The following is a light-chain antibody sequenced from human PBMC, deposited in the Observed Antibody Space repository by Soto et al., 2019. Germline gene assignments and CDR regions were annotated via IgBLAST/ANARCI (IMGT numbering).Light chain of an antibody. CDR2: DAS. CDR3: QQFNSYPP. J-gene: IGKJ4*01. CDR1: QGISSA. V-gene: IGKV1-13*02. Sequence: AIQLTQSPSSRAASVGDRVTITCRAIQGISSALAWYQQKPGKAPTLLIYDASSLESGVPSMFSGSGSGTYFPLTISSLQPEDFATYYCQQFNSYPPFGGGTKVEIK.